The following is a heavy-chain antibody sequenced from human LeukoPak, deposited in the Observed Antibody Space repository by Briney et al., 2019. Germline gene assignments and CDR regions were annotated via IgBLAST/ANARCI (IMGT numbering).Heavy chain of an antibody. CDR1: GFTFKYYG. Sequence: GGSLRLSCEASGFTFKYYGMHWVRQAPGKGLEWVAFIRFDSTNYYYADSVKGRFTISRDNSQNTLYLQMNSLRVEDTAMYYCAKGLHSSSWNDAFDIWGQGTVVTVSS. J-gene: IGHJ3*02. CDR3: AKGLHSSSWNDAFDI. D-gene: IGHD6-13*01. V-gene: IGHV3-30*02. CDR2: IRFDSTNY.